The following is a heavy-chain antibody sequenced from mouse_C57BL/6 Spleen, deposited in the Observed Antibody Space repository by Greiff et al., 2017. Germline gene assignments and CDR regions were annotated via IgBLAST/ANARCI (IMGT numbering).Heavy chain of an antibody. V-gene: IGHV2-9-1*01. Sequence: VQLQESGPGLVAPSQSLSITCTVSGFSLPSYALSWVRQPPGKGLEWLGVIWPGGGTNYNSALKSRLSISKDNSKSQVFLKKNSMQTDDTARYYWARNGEDYDGTWFAYWGQGTLVTVSA. CDR1: GFSLPSYA. CDR2: IWPGGGT. CDR3: ARNGEDYDGTWFAY. J-gene: IGHJ3*01. D-gene: IGHD2-4*01.